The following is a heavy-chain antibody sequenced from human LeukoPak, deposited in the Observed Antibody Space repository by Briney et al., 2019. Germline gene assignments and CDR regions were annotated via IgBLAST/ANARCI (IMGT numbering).Heavy chain of an antibody. Sequence: ASVKVSCKASGYTFTSYDINWVRQATGQGLEWMGWMNPNSGNTGYAQKFQGRVTMTRSTSISTAYMELSSLRSEDTAVYYCARSIVGAKAFYMDVWGKGTTVTVSS. CDR2: MNPNSGNT. CDR3: ARSIVGAKAFYMDV. D-gene: IGHD1-26*01. J-gene: IGHJ6*03. V-gene: IGHV1-8*01. CDR1: GYTFTSYD.